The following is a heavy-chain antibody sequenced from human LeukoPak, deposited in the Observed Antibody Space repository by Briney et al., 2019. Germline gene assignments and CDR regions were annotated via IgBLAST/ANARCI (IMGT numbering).Heavy chain of an antibody. Sequence: ASVKVSCKASGGTFSSYAMSWVRQAPGKGLEWVSAISGSGGSTYYADSVKGRFTISRENSKNTLYLQMNSLRAEDTAVYYCAKDRHDYSNYWFDPWGQGTLVTVSS. CDR2: ISGSGGST. CDR1: GGTFSSYA. CDR3: AKDRHDYSNYWFDP. J-gene: IGHJ5*02. V-gene: IGHV3-23*01. D-gene: IGHD4-11*01.